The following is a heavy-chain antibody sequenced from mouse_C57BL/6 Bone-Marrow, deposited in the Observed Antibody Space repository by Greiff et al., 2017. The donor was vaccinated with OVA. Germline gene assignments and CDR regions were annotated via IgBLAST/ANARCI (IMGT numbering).Heavy chain of an antibody. CDR1: GFTFSDFY. J-gene: IGHJ1*03. CDR2: SRNKANDYTT. CDR3: ARDAPYGRYFDV. V-gene: IGHV7-1*01. Sequence: DVMLVESGGGLVQSGRSLRLSCATSGFTFSDFYMEWVRQAPGKGLEWIAASRNKANDYTTEYSASVKGRFIVSRDTSQSILYLQMNALRAEDTAIYYCARDAPYGRYFDVWGTGTTVTVSS. D-gene: IGHD1-1*01.